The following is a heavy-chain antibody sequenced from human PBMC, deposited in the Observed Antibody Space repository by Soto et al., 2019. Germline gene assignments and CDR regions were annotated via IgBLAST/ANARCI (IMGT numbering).Heavy chain of an antibody. V-gene: IGHV3-30*18. CDR2: ISYDGSNK. Sequence: QVQLVESGGGVVQPGRSLRLSCAASGFTFSSYGMHWVRQAPGKGLEWVAVISYDGSNKYYADSVKGRFTISRDNSKNTLYLQMNSLRAEDRAVYYCAKDMVRGVTYGMDVWGQGTTVTVSS. J-gene: IGHJ6*02. CDR3: AKDMVRGVTYGMDV. D-gene: IGHD3-10*01. CDR1: GFTFSSYG.